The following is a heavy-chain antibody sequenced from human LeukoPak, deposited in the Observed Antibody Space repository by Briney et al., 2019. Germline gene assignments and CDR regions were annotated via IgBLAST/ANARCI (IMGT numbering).Heavy chain of an antibody. CDR1: GGSISSGDYY. CDR3: ASYYYGSGSRYYFDY. D-gene: IGHD3-10*01. Sequence: PSETLSLTCTVSGGSISSGDYYWSWIRQPPGKGLEWIGYIYYSGSTYYNPSLKSRVTISVDTSKNQFSLKLGSVTAADTAAYYCASYYYGSGSRYYFDYWGQGTLVTVSS. J-gene: IGHJ4*02. CDR2: IYYSGST. V-gene: IGHV4-30-4*01.